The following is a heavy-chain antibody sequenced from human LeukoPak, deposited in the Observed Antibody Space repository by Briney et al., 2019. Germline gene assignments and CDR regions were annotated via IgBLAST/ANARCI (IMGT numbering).Heavy chain of an antibody. D-gene: IGHD3-10*01. Sequence: GGSLRLSCAASGFTFSSYGMSWVRQAPGKGLEWVADIKQDGSEKYYVDSVKGRFTFSRDNAKNSLYLQMNSLRAEDTAVYYCARFITMGRGPHTSSYYYYYYMDVWGKGTTVTISS. CDR1: GFTFSSYG. CDR2: IKQDGSEK. J-gene: IGHJ6*03. CDR3: ARFITMGRGPHTSSYYYYYYMDV. V-gene: IGHV3-7*01.